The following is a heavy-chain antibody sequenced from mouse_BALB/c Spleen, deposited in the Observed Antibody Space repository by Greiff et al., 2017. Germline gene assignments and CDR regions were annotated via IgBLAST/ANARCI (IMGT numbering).Heavy chain of an antibody. Sequence: QVQLQQSGAELVRPGSSVKISCTASGYAFSSYWMNWVKQRPGQGLEWIGQIYPGDGDTNYNGKFKGKATLTADKSTSTAYMQLSSLTSEDSAVYFCARLSGNCCFDYWGQGTTLTVSS. CDR3: ARLSGNCCFDY. V-gene: IGHV1-80*01. J-gene: IGHJ2*01. CDR2: IYPGDGDT. CDR1: GYAFSSYW. D-gene: IGHD2-1*01.